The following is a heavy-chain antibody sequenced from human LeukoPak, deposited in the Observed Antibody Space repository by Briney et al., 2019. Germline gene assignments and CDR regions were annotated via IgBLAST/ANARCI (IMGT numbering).Heavy chain of an antibody. V-gene: IGHV4-39*01. CDR3: GRSYQGRDFDY. J-gene: IGHJ4*02. CDR2: FFYSGST. Sequence: SETLSLTCTVSGGSVSGGSISTSRYYWGWIRQSPGKGLEWIGNFFYSGSTYYNPSLKSRVTMSVDTSKKQFSLKLSSVTAADTAVYYCGRSYQGRDFDYWGQGTLVTVSS. CDR1: GGSISTSRYY.